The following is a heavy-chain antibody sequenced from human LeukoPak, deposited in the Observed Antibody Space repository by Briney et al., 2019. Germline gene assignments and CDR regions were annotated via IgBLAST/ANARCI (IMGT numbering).Heavy chain of an antibody. D-gene: IGHD6-19*01. Sequence: PGGSLRLSCAASGFTFSSYVMHWVRQAPGKGLDWVAVIWYDGNTKDYADSVKGRFIISRDKSKNTVFLQKNSLRAEDTAVYYCARNGCRGWAENQYYGKDVWGKGTTVTVSS. CDR3: ARNGCRGWAENQYYGKDV. V-gene: IGHV3-33*01. J-gene: IGHJ6*04. CDR2: IWYDGNTK. CDR1: GFTFSSYV.